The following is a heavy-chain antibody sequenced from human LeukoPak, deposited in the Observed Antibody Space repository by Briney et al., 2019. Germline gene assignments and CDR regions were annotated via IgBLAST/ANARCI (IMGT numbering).Heavy chain of an antibody. V-gene: IGHV4-38-2*01. Sequence: PSETLSLPCALSAYSMSRGYDWGWIRQPPGKGLGWIWSIYYAGITYYTQSVKSRVTISVDTSKNPFYLKLSSLTTADTAVYYCARARAGPTKSFDYWGRGTLVTVSS. D-gene: IGHD2-8*01. CDR3: ARARAGPTKSFDY. CDR1: AYSMSRGYD. J-gene: IGHJ4*02. CDR2: IYYAGIT.